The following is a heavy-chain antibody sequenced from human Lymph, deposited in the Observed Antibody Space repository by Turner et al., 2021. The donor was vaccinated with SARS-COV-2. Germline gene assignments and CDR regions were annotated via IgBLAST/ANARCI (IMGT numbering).Heavy chain of an antibody. CDR2: MYSGGST. D-gene: IGHD3-10*01. Sequence: EVQLVETGGGLIQPGGSLRLSCAASGLTVSSNYMTWVRQAPGKGLEWVSVMYSGGSTFYADSVKGRFTISRDNSKNTLYLQMNSRRAEDTAVYYCARDLVVYGMDVWGQGTTVTVSS. CDR3: ARDLVVYGMDV. J-gene: IGHJ6*02. V-gene: IGHV3-53*02. CDR1: GLTVSSNY.